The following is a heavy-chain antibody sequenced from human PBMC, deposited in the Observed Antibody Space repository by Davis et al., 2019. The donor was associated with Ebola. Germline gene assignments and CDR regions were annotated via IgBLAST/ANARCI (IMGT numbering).Heavy chain of an antibody. CDR2: ISGSGSST. CDR3: ARDLPGGDWYFDL. CDR1: GFTFSTYV. V-gene: IGHV3-23*01. J-gene: IGHJ2*01. Sequence: GGSLRLSCAASGFTFSTYVMTWVRQAPGKGLNWVSTISGSGSSTYYADSVKGRFTISRDNSKNTLYLQMSSLRAEDTAVYYCARDLPGGDWYFDLWGRGTLVTVSS. D-gene: IGHD1-14*01.